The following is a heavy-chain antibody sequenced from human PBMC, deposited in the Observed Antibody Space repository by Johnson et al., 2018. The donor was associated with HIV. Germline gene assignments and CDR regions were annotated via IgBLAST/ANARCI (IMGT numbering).Heavy chain of an antibody. CDR3: ATEVDAFDM. CDR2: IYENENII. J-gene: IGHJ3*02. Sequence: VQLVESGGGLVQPGGSLRLSCAASGFTFSKSWMHWVRQAPGKGLEWVSGIYENENIINYADSVKGRFTISRDNAKNTLYLQMRSLRAEDTAVYYCATEVDAFDMWGQGTLVIVSS. V-gene: IGHV3-74*01. CDR1: GFTFSKSW.